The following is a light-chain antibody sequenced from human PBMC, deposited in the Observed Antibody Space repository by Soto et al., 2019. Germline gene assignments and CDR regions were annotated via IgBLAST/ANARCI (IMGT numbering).Light chain of an antibody. CDR1: QSVRNNY. CDR2: GAS. CDR3: QQYGGSRT. V-gene: IGKV3-20*01. Sequence: ENVRTQSPGTPSLSPGDRATLSCRASQSVRNNYLAWFQQKPGQAPSLLISGASTRATGVPDRFSGSGSGTDFTLTISRLEPEDFAVYYCQQYGGSRTFGQGTKVDIK. J-gene: IGKJ1*01.